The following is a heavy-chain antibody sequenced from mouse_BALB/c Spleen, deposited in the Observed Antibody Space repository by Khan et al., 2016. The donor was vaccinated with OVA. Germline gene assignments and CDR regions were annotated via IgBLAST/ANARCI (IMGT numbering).Heavy chain of an antibody. CDR1: GYSITSGYY. CDR3: ARIAHYYYGTSYYAMDY. V-gene: IGHV3-6*02. J-gene: IGHJ4*01. CDR2: ISYDGSN. Sequence: VQLKESGPGLVKPSQSLSLTCSVTGYSITSGYYWNWIRQFPGNKLEWMGYISYDGSNNYNPSLKDRISITRDTSKNQFFLKLNSVTTEDTATYFCARIAHYYYGTSYYAMDYWGQGTSVTVSS. D-gene: IGHD1-1*01.